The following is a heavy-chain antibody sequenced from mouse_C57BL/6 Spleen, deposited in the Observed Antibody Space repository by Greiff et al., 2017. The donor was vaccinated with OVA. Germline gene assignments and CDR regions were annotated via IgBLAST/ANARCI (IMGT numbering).Heavy chain of an antibody. V-gene: IGHV5-16*01. CDR3: ARAYYGKGYFDV. CDR1: GFTFSDYY. J-gene: IGHJ1*03. D-gene: IGHD1-1*01. CDR2: INYDGSST. Sequence: VQLKESEGGLVQPGSSMKLSCTASGFTFSDYYMAWVRQVPEKGLEWVANINYDGSSTYYLDSLKSRFIISRDNAKNILYLQMSSLKSEDTATYYCARAYYGKGYFDVWGTGTTVTVSS.